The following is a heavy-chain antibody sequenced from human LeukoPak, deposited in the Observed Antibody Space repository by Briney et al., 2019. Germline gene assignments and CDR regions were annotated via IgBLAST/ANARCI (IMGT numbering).Heavy chain of an antibody. CDR2: ISGSGGST. D-gene: IGHD1-14*01. CDR1: GFTVSSNY. V-gene: IGHV3-23*01. CDR3: AKDPDFDY. J-gene: IGHJ4*02. Sequence: PGGSLRLSCAASGFTVSSNYMSWVRQAPGKGLEWVSAISGSGGSTYYADSVKGRFTISRGNSKNTLYLQMNSLRAEDTAVYYCAKDPDFDYWGQGTLVTVSS.